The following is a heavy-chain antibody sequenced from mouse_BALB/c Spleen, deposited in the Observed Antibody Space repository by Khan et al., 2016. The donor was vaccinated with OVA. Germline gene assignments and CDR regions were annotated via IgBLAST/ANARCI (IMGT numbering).Heavy chain of an antibody. CDR2: ISSGGSYT. D-gene: IGHD1-1*01. Sequence: EVELVESGGDLVKPGGSLKLSCAASGFTFSTYGMSWVRQTLDKRLEWVAGISSGGSYTYYPDSVKGRFTISRDNAKNTLHLQMSSLKSEDKAMYYCTRLAYYYNGEGFAYWGQGTLVTVSA. J-gene: IGHJ3*01. V-gene: IGHV5-6*01. CDR1: GFTFSTYG. CDR3: TRLAYYYNGEGFAY.